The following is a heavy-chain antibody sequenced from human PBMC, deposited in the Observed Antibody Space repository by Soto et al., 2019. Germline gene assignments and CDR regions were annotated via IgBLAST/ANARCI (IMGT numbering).Heavy chain of an antibody. Sequence: SETLSLTCTVSGGSISSGGYYWSWIRQHPGKGLEWIGYIYYSGSTYYNPSLKSRVTISVDTSKNQFPLKLSSVTAADTAVYYCARGIAAAVAWFDPWGQGTLVTVSS. CDR3: ARGIAAAVAWFDP. CDR2: IYYSGST. D-gene: IGHD6-13*01. J-gene: IGHJ5*02. CDR1: GGSISSGGYY. V-gene: IGHV4-31*03.